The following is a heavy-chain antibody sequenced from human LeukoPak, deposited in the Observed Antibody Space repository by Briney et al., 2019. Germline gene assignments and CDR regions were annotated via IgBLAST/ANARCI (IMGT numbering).Heavy chain of an antibody. CDR1: GGSVSGGNYY. CDR3: ARTGSTGGY. Sequence: SETLSLTCTVSGGSVSGGNYYCSWTRQSPGKGLEWIGYIHYSGSTVYSPSLKSRVTMSIDTSKNQFSLNLSSVTAADTAVYYCARTGSTGGYWGRGTLVTVSS. D-gene: IGHD1-14*01. J-gene: IGHJ4*02. CDR2: IHYSGST. V-gene: IGHV4-61*01.